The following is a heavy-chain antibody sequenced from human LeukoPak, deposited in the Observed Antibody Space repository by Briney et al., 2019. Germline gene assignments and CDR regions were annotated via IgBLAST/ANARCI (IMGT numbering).Heavy chain of an antibody. CDR1: GFTFSNYA. CDR3: AKDQRSGEYDYGWGPFDI. D-gene: IGHD3-10*01. Sequence: GGSLRLSCAVSGFTFSNYAMNWVRQAPGKGLEWVSSISASAGRAVYGDSVKGRFTISRVNAENTLYLQMNSLRADDTAIYYCAKDQRSGEYDYGWGPFDIWGQGTMVTVSS. V-gene: IGHV3-23*01. J-gene: IGHJ3*02. CDR2: ISASAGRA.